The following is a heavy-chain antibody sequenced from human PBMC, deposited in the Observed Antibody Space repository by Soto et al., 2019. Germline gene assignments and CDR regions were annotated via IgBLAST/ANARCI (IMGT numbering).Heavy chain of an antibody. CDR2: IFYSGST. J-gene: IGHJ4*01. CDR3: VHNGGDPYCNDF. Sequence: SETLSLTCAVSGDSLSSSTWWSWVRQPPGKALEWLGEIFYSGSTKYNPSLNSRVTISADQSKKHLSLRLSSVTAADTALYYCVHNGGDPYCNDFCGQGILVTV. CDR1: GDSLSSSTW. V-gene: IGHV4-4*02. D-gene: IGHD4-17*01.